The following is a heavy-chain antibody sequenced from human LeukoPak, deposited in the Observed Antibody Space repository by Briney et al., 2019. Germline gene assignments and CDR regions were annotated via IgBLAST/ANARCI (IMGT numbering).Heavy chain of an antibody. CDR2: ISGSGRST. CDR3: ARGSY. CDR1: GFSFSNYA. J-gene: IGHJ4*02. V-gene: IGHV3-23*01. Sequence: GGSLRLSCVVSGFSFSNYAMNWVRQAPGKGLEWVSDISGSGRSTYYAGSVKGRFTISRDNFKNTLYLQMNSLRADDTAVYYCARGSYWGQGTLVTVSS.